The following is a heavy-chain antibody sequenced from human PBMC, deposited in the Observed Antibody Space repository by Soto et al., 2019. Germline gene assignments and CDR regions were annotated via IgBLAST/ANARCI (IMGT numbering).Heavy chain of an antibody. Sequence: QVQLVQSGAEVKKPGASVKVSCKASGDNFASYGIIWVRQAPGQGLELIGWISVNSGNTNYAQNFQGRVTMTTDTSTTTVIMELKSLRSDDTAVYYCAGGIRVGQGFDYLGQGTLVTVSS. CDR3: AGGIRVGQGFDY. V-gene: IGHV1-18*01. CDR2: ISVNSGNT. D-gene: IGHD2-2*01. CDR1: GDNFASYG. J-gene: IGHJ4*02.